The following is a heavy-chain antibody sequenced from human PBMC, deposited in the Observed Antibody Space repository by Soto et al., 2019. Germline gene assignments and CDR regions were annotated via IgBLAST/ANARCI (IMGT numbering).Heavy chain of an antibody. Sequence: ASVKVSCKASGYTFTSYYMHWVRQAPGQGLEWMGIINPSGGSTSYAQKFQGRVTMTRDTSTSTVYMELSSLRSEGTAVYYCARDDSDQLRFLEWSYGMDVWGQGTTVTVSS. CDR1: GYTFTSYY. CDR2: INPSGGST. J-gene: IGHJ6*02. CDR3: ARDDSDQLRFLEWSYGMDV. D-gene: IGHD3-3*01. V-gene: IGHV1-46*01.